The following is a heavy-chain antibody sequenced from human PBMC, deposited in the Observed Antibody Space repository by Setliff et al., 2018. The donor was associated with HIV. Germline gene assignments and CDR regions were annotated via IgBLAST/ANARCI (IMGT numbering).Heavy chain of an antibody. D-gene: IGHD3-10*01. J-gene: IGHJ4*02. Sequence: SETLSLTCSVAGDSINNNNYYWGWIRQPPGKRLEWIASVFYTGSTYYRPSLKSRVTLSVELSKNHFSLRLSSVTAAETAMYYCARGGITTNVRGVTYPYPLYYFDSWGPGTLVTVSS. CDR1: GDSINNNNYY. CDR3: ARGGITTNVRGVTYPYPLYYFDS. V-gene: IGHV4-39*02. CDR2: VFYTGST.